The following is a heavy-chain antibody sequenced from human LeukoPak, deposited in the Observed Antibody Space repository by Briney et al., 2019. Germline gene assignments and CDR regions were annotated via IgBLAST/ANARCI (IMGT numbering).Heavy chain of an antibody. CDR3: AREGRVSGYDFDC. J-gene: IGHJ4*02. CDR1: GFTFSSYW. V-gene: IGHV3-74*03. Sequence: GGSLRLSCAASGFTFSSYWMHWVRQAPGKGLVWVSRINSDGSSITYADSVKGRFTISRDNAKNTLYLRMNNLRVEDTAVYYCAREGRVSGYDFDCWGQGTLVIVSS. CDR2: INSDGSSI. D-gene: IGHD5-12*01.